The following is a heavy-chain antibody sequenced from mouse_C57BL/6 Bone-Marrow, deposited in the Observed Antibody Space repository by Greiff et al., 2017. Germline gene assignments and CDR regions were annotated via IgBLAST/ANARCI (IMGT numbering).Heavy chain of an antibody. Sequence: EVQLQESGGGLVKPGGSLKLSCAASGFTFSSYAMSWVRQTPEKRLEWVATISDGGSYTYYPDNVKGRFTISRDNAKNNLYLQMSHLKSEDTAMYYCARDGIYYYGSSYAMDYWGQGTSVTVSS. CDR3: ARDGIYYYGSSYAMDY. V-gene: IGHV5-4*01. CDR2: ISDGGSYT. J-gene: IGHJ4*01. D-gene: IGHD1-1*01. CDR1: GFTFSSYA.